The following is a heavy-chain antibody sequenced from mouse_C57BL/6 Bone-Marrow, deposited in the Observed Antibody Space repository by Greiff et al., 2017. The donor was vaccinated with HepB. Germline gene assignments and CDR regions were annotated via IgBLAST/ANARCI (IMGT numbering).Heavy chain of an antibody. CDR2: IYPRSGNT. Sequence: VQLQESGAELARPGASVKLSCKASGYTFTSYGISWVKQRTGQGLEWIGEIYPRSGNTYYNEKFKGKATLTADKSYSTAYMVLRSLTSEASAVYFGARRRGLYYYGLDYWGQGTSVTVSS. D-gene: IGHD1-1*02. CDR3: ARRRGLYYYGLDY. J-gene: IGHJ4*01. V-gene: IGHV1-81*01. CDR1: GYTFTSYG.